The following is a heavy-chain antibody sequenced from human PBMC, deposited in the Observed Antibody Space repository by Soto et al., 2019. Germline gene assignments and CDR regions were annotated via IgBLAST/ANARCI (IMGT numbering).Heavy chain of an antibody. D-gene: IGHD6-19*01. Sequence: PGGSLRLSCAASGFTFDDYAMHWVRQAPGKGLEWVSGISWNSGSIGYADSVKGRFTISRDNAKNSLYLQMNSLRAEDTALYYCANSPHSSGWYGMIGYWGQGTLVTVSS. CDR3: ANSPHSSGWYGMIGY. CDR1: GFTFDDYA. CDR2: ISWNSGSI. V-gene: IGHV3-9*01. J-gene: IGHJ4*02.